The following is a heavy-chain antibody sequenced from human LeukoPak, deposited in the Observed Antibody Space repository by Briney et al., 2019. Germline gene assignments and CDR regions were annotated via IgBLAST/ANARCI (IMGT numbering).Heavy chain of an antibody. V-gene: IGHV7-4-1*02. CDR1: GYTFISYA. J-gene: IGHJ4*02. D-gene: IGHD2-2*01. CDR3: ARQGPGYCGSTRCYGVGH. CDR2: INTNTANP. Sequence: ASVKVSCKASGYTFISYAMNWVRQAPGQGLEWMGWINTNTANPTYAQGFTGRFVFSLDTSVSTAYLQISSLKAEDTAVYYCARQGPGYCGSTRCYGVGHWGQGTLVTVSS.